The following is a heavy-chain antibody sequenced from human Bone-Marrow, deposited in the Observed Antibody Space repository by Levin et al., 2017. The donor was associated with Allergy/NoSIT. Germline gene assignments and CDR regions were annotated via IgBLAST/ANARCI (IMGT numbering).Heavy chain of an antibody. CDR1: GGSFSGYY. V-gene: IGHV4-34*01. CDR3: ARGASITMVRGVKGPYFDY. Sequence: SETLSLTCAVYGGSFSGYYWSWIRQPPGKGLEWIGEINHSGSTNYNPSLKSRVTISVDTSKNQFSLKLSSVTAADTAVYYCARGASITMVRGVKGPYFDYWGQGTLVTVSS. CDR2: INHSGST. J-gene: IGHJ4*02. D-gene: IGHD3-10*01.